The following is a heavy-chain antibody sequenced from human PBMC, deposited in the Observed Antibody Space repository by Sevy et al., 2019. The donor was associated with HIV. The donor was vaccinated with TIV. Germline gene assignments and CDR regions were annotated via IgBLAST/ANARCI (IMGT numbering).Heavy chain of an antibody. J-gene: IGHJ4*02. V-gene: IGHV3-33*08. Sequence: GGSLRLSCAASGFTFSSYVMHWVRQAPGKGLEWVALIWYDGTIKYYADSVKGRFTITRDNSKDTLFLQMNSLKPEDTAVYYCARGGGYCGGDCYSFDYWGQGALVTVSS. D-gene: IGHD2-21*02. CDR1: GFTFSSYV. CDR2: IWYDGTIK. CDR3: ARGGGYCGGDCYSFDY.